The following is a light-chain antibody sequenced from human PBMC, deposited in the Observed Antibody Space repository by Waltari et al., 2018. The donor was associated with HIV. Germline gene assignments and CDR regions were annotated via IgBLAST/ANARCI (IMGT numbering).Light chain of an antibody. Sequence: QSVLTPPPPASATPGQRLTISCSGRSPSIGSLTSLWSQQLPGTDPTLPISSNNQRPSGVPDRFSGSKSGTSASLAISGLQSEDEADYYCAAWDDSLNGFWVFGGGTKLTVL. CDR2: SNN. J-gene: IGLJ3*02. CDR3: AAWDDSLNGFWV. CDR1: SPSIGSLT. V-gene: IGLV1-44*01.